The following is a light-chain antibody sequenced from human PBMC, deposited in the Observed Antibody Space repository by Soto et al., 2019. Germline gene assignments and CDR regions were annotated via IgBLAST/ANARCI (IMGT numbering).Light chain of an antibody. J-gene: IGLJ1*01. Sequence: QSVLTQPASVSGSPGQSITISCTGTSSDVGSYNLVSWYQQHPGKAPKLMIYEVSKRPSGVSNRFSGSKSGSTASLTISGLQAEDEADYYCCSYAGSSTYVFGTGTQLTVL. CDR3: CSYAGSSTYV. CDR1: SSDVGSYNL. V-gene: IGLV2-23*02. CDR2: EVS.